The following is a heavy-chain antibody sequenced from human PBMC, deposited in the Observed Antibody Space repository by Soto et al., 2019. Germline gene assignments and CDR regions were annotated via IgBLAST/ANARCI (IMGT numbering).Heavy chain of an antibody. V-gene: IGHV3-15*01. CDR2: IKSKTDGGTT. CDR3: TTDSRETMPPDY. J-gene: IGHJ4*02. Sequence: PGGSLRLSCAASGFTFSNAWMSWVRQAPGKGLEWVGRIKSKTDGGTTDYAAPVKGRFTISRDDSKNTLYLQMNSLKTEDTAVYYCTTDSRETMPPDYWGQGTLVTVSS. CDR1: GFTFSNAW. D-gene: IGHD2-2*01.